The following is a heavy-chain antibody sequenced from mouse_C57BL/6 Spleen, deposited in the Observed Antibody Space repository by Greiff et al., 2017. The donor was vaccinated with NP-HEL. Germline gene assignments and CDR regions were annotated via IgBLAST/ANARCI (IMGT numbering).Heavy chain of an antibody. CDR1: GYTFTSYW. D-gene: IGHD4-1*01. CDR3: AIRALTGTSDY. V-gene: IGHV1-50*01. J-gene: IGHJ2*01. Sequence: QVQLQQSGAELVKPGASVKLSCKASGYTFTSYWMQWVKQRPGQGLEWIGEIDPSDSYTNYNQKFKGKATLTVDTSSSTAYMQLSSLTSEDSAVYYCAIRALTGTSDYWGQGTTLTVSS. CDR2: IDPSDSYT.